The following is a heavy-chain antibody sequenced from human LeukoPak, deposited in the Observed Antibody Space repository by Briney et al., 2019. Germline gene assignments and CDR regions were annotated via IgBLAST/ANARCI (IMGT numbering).Heavy chain of an antibody. V-gene: IGHV1-46*01. CDR1: GYTFTGYY. D-gene: IGHD6-13*01. CDR3: ARALSWQQLVANY. Sequence: ASVKVSYKASGYTFTGYYMHWVRQAPGQGLEWMGIINPSGGSTSYAQKFQGRVTMTRDTSTSTVYMELSSLRSEDTAVYYCARALSWQQLVANYWGQGTLVTVSS. J-gene: IGHJ4*02. CDR2: INPSGGST.